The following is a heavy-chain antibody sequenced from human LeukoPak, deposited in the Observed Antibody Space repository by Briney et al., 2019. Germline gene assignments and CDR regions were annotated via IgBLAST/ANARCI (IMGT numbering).Heavy chain of an antibody. J-gene: IGHJ6*02. V-gene: IGHV1-69*13. CDR3: ARDYIMATIIPRRYYYGMDV. Sequence: SVKVSCKASGGTFSSYAISWVRQAPGQGLEWMGGIIPIFGTANYAQEFQGRVTITADESTSTAYMELSSLRSEDTAVYYCARDYIMATIIPRRYYYGMDVWGQGTTVTVSS. D-gene: IGHD5-24*01. CDR1: GGTFSSYA. CDR2: IIPIFGTA.